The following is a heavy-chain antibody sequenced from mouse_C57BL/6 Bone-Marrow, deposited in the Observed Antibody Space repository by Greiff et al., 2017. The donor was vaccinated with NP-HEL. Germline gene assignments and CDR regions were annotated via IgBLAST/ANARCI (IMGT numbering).Heavy chain of an antibody. J-gene: IGHJ1*03. CDR2: ISSGSSTT. Sequence: EVQLVESGGGLVKPGGSLKLSCAASGFTFSDYGMHWVRQAPEKGLEWVAYISSGSSTTNYADTVKGRFTISRDKAKNTLFLQMSSLRSEDTAMYYCARRYGSIYWYFDVWGTGTTVTVSS. CDR1: GFTFSDYG. V-gene: IGHV5-17*01. D-gene: IGHD1-1*01. CDR3: ARRYGSIYWYFDV.